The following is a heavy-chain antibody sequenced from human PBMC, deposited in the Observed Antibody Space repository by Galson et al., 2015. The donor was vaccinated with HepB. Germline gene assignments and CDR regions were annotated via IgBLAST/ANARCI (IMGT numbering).Heavy chain of an antibody. V-gene: IGHV3-72*01. CDR2: IRNKADSYTT. Sequence: SLRLSCAASGFTFNDHYMDWVRQAPGKGLEWVGRIRNKADSYTTEYAASVKGRFTISRDDSKNSLYVQMNSLRTDDTAVYYCARGTVAGTGYWGQGTLVTVSS. D-gene: IGHD6-19*01. CDR1: GFTFNDHY. CDR3: ARGTVAGTGY. J-gene: IGHJ4*02.